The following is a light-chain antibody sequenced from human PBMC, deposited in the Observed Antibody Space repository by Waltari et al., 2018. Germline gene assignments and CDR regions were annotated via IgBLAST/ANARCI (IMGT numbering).Light chain of an antibody. Sequence: QSALTQPASVSGSPGQSITISCTGTSSDVGGYNYVPWYQQHPGKAPKLMTYGVSNRPSWVSNRFSGSKSGNTASLTISGLQAEDEADYYCRSFSSSTTLVFGGGTKLTVL. J-gene: IGLJ2*01. V-gene: IGLV2-14*03. CDR1: SSDVGGYNY. CDR3: RSFSSSTTLV. CDR2: GVS.